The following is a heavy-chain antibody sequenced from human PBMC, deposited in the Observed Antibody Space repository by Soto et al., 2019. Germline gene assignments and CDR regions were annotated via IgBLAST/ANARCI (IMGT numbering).Heavy chain of an antibody. V-gene: IGHV1-18*01. Sequence: ASVKVSCKASGYTFTSYGISWVRQAPGQGLEWMGWISAYNGNTNYAQKLQGRVTMTTDTSTSTAYMELRSLRSDDTAVYYCARDEQMTTVTRDYYGMDVWGQGTTVTVSS. CDR1: GYTFTSYG. J-gene: IGHJ6*02. D-gene: IGHD4-17*01. CDR2: ISAYNGNT. CDR3: ARDEQMTTVTRDYYGMDV.